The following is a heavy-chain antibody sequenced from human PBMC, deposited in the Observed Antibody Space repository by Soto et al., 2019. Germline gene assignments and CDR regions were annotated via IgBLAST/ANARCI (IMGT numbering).Heavy chain of an antibody. CDR2: IKSKTDGGTT. Sequence: EVQLVESGGGLVKPGGSLRLSCGASGFTFTNAWMSWVRQAPGKGLEWVGRIKSKTDGGTTNYATPVKGRFTISRDDSKNTVYLQMNSLKTDDTAVYYCTSEARLRRRYFDWLPYDFEYWGQGTRVTVSS. CDR1: GFTFTNAW. D-gene: IGHD3-9*01. V-gene: IGHV3-15*01. CDR3: TSEARLRRRYFDWLPYDFEY. J-gene: IGHJ4*02.